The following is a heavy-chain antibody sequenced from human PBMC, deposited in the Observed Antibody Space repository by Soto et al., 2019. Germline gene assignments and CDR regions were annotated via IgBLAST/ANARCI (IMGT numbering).Heavy chain of an antibody. CDR3: ARFRVFRDYYGMDV. CDR1: GFIFDTYA. V-gene: IGHV3-48*03. Sequence: GGSLRLSCVASGFIFDTYAMSWVRQAPGKGLEWVSYISSSGSTIYYADSVKGRFTISRDNAKKSLYLQMNSLRAEDTAVYYCARFRVFRDYYGMDVCGQGTTVTV. CDR2: ISSSGSTI. J-gene: IGHJ6*02.